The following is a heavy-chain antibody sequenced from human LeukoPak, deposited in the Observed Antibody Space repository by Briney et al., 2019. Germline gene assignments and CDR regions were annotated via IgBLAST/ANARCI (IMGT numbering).Heavy chain of an antibody. CDR2: ISYDGSNK. J-gene: IGHJ6*02. V-gene: IGHV3-30*18. CDR1: GFTFSSYG. CDR3: AKAPFTFNYYYGMDV. Sequence: PGKSLRLPCAASGFTFSSYGMHWVRQAPGKGLEWVAVISYDGSNKYYADSVKGRFTISRDNSKNTLYLQMNSLRAEDTAVYYCAKAPFTFNYYYGMDVWGQGTTVTVSS.